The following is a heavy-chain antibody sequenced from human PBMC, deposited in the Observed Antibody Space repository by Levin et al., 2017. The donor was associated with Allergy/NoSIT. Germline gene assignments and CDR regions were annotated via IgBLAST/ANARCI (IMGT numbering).Heavy chain of an antibody. D-gene: IGHD3-3*01. J-gene: IGHJ4*02. CDR3: IRGQYYDFWSGYYY. Sequence: GGSLRLSCAASGFTFSSYWMHWVRQAPGKGLVWVSRINSDGSSTSYADSVKGRFTISRDNAKNTLYLQMNSLRAEDTAVYYCIRGQYYDFWSGYYYWGQGTLVTVSS. CDR1: GFTFSSYW. V-gene: IGHV3-74*01. CDR2: INSDGSST.